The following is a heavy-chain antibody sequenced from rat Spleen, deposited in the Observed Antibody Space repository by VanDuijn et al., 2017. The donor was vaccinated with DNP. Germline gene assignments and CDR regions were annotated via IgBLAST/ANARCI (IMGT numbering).Heavy chain of an antibody. Sequence: EVQLVESGGGLVQPGRSLKLSCAASGFTFSDYNMAWVRQAPKKGLEWVATIFYDGSKTYYRDSVKGRFTNSRDNAKSSLFLQMDSLRSEDTATYYCTTLITFMSGWSQGTSVTVSS. J-gene: IGHJ4*01. D-gene: IGHD1-1*01. V-gene: IGHV5-7*01. CDR3: TTLITFMSG. CDR2: IFYDGSKT. CDR1: GFTFSDYN.